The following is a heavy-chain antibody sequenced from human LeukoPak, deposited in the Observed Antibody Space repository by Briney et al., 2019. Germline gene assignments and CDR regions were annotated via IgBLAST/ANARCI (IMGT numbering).Heavy chain of an antibody. Sequence: SETLSLACAVYGGSFSGYYWSWIRQPPGKGLEWIGEINHSGSTNYNPSLKSRVTISVDTSKNQFSLKLSSVTAADTAVYYCARTSIYYDSSGYRSWGQGTLVTVSS. V-gene: IGHV4-34*01. CDR3: ARTSIYYDSSGYRS. CDR1: GGSFSGYY. D-gene: IGHD3-22*01. CDR2: INHSGST. J-gene: IGHJ5*02.